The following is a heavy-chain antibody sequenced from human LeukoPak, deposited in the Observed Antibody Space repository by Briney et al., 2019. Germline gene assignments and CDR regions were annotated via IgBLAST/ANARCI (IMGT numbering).Heavy chain of an antibody. V-gene: IGHV4-39*01. CDR2: IHYSGTT. CDR3: ARRRRGGLSVLGVY. CDR1: GDSISTTPYY. J-gene: IGHJ4*02. D-gene: IGHD3-16*01. Sequence: SETLSLTCTVSGDSISTTPYYWGWIRQSPGKGLEWMGSIHYSGTTYYSPSLKSRATISVDTSKNQFSLKLRSVTAADTAQYFCARRRRGGLSVLGVYWGQGTLVTVSS.